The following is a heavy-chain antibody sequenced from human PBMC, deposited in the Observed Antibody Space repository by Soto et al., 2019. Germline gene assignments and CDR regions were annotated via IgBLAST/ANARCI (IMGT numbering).Heavy chain of an antibody. V-gene: IGHV1-18*04. Sequence: ASVKVSCKASGYTFTSYGISWVRQVPGQGLEWMGWISAYNGNTNYAQKLQGRVTMTTDTSTSTAYMELRSLRSDDTAVYYCARDSGSSSVLSVRYWGQGTLVTVSS. CDR1: GYTFTSYG. CDR2: ISAYNGNT. J-gene: IGHJ4*02. CDR3: ARDSGSSSVLSVRY. D-gene: IGHD6-6*01.